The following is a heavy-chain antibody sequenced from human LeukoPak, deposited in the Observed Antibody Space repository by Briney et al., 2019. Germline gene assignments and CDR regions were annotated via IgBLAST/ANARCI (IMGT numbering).Heavy chain of an antibody. CDR3: ARGRLWDIVVVPAAPYGPPRYFYY. D-gene: IGHD2-2*01. V-gene: IGHV4-4*07. Sequence: SETLSLTCTVSGGXIXSYYWSWIRQPAXXXXXXXXXIXXXXSXXYNPSLKSRVTMSVDTSKNQFSLKLSSVTAADTAVYYCARGRLWDIVVVPAAPYGPPRYFYYWGQGTLVTGSS. J-gene: IGHJ4*02. CDR1: GGXIXSYY. CDR2: IXXXXSX.